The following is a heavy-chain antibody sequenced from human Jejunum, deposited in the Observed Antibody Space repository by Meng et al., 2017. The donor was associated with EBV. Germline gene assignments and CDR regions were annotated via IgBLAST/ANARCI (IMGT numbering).Heavy chain of an antibody. Sequence: QVQLQQCGAGLLKPSEYLSLTCAGYRGSFSGYYWSWIRQHPGKGLEWIGEINHSGSTNYNPSLRSRVTISVETSKNQFSLRLNSVTAADTAVYYCARVAFSYTTRSLDSWGQGTLVTVSS. CDR2: INHSGST. CDR1: RGSFSGYY. CDR3: ARVAFSYTTRSLDS. J-gene: IGHJ4*02. D-gene: IGHD3-16*02. V-gene: IGHV4-34*02.